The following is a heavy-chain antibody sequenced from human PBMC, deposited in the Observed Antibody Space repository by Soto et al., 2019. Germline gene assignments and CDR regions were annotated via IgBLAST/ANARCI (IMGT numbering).Heavy chain of an antibody. CDR3: ARLRGNWFVP. V-gene: IGHV5-10-1*01. D-gene: IGHD3-10*01. J-gene: IGHJ5*02. CDR1: GYSFTSYW. CDR2: IDPSDSYT. Sequence: GESLKISCKGSGYSFTSYWITWVRQMPGKGLEWMGRIDPSDSYTNYSPSFEGHVTISADKSISTAYLQWSSLKVSDTGIYYCARLRGNWFVPWGQGTLVTVSS.